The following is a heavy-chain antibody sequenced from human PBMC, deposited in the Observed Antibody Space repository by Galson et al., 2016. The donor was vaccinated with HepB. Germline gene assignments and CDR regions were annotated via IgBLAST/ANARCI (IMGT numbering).Heavy chain of an antibody. CDR3: ARTHANNGHLSRQLDV. CDR1: GYAFGTYG. D-gene: IGHD1/OR15-1a*01. Sequence: SVKVSCKASGYAFGTYGISWVRRTPGHGLEWIGWISNYNGRTKYAQKFQGRVSMATETSTNTASMDLRSLTFDDTAVYYCARTHANNGHLSRQLDVWGQGSLVTVSS. J-gene: IGHJ4*02. CDR2: ISNYNGRT. V-gene: IGHV1-18*04.